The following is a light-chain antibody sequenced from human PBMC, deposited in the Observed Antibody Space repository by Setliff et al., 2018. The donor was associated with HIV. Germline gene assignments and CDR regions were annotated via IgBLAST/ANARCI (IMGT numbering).Light chain of an antibody. CDR1: VLSKKY. CDR3: YSAADNNRGV. V-gene: IGLV3-27*01. CDR2: KDT. Sequence: ELTQPSSVSVFPGQTARITCSGDVLSKKYTRWFQQKPGQAPVLMIFKDTERPSGIPERFSGSSSGTTVTLTISGAQVEDEADYYCYSAADNNRGVFGGGTKVTVL. J-gene: IGLJ3*02.